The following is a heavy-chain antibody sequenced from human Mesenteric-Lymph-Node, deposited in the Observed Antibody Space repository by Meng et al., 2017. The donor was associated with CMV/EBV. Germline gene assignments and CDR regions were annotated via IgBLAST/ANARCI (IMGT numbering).Heavy chain of an antibody. Sequence: SVKVSCKASGYTFTSYYMHWVRQAPGQGLEWMGIINPSGGSTSYAQKFQGRVTMTRDTSTSTVYMELSSLRSEDTAVYYCARDYTPLPYYYYGMDVWGQGTTVTVSS. CDR2: INPSGGST. D-gene: IGHD2-21*01. CDR3: ARDYTPLPYYYYGMDV. J-gene: IGHJ6*02. CDR1: GYTFTSYY. V-gene: IGHV1-46*01.